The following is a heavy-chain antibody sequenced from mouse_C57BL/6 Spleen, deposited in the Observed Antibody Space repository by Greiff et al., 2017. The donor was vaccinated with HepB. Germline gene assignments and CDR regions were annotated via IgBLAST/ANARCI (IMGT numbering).Heavy chain of an antibody. Sequence: LVESGASVKISCKASGYAFSSYWMNWVKQRPGKGLEWIGQIYPGDGDTNYNGKFKGKATLTADKSSSTAYMQLSSLTSEDSAVYFCARSGNDYYAMDYWGQGTSVTVSS. V-gene: IGHV1-80*01. CDR1: GYAFSSYW. D-gene: IGHD4-1*01. CDR2: IYPGDGDT. J-gene: IGHJ4*01. CDR3: ARSGNDYYAMDY.